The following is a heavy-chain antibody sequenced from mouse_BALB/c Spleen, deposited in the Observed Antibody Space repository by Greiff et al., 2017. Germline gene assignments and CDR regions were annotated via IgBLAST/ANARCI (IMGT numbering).Heavy chain of an antibody. Sequence: EVQLVESGPELVKPGASVKVSCKASGYAFTSYNMYWVKQSHGKSLEWIGYIDPYNGGTSYNQKFKGKATLTVDKSSSTAYMHLNSLTSEDSAVYYCARRIITTVVAPYAMDYWGQGTSVTVSS. D-gene: IGHD1-1*01. V-gene: IGHV1S135*01. CDR1: GYAFTSYN. J-gene: IGHJ4*01. CDR3: ARRIITTVVAPYAMDY. CDR2: IDPYNGGT.